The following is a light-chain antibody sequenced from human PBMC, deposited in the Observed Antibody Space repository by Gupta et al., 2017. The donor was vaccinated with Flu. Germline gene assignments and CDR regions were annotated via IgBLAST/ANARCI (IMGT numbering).Light chain of an antibody. CDR2: THS. J-gene: IGKJ5*01. Sequence: EIVLTQSPGTLSLAPGERATRSCKASQSVSSYLAWYQQKAGQAPRLLIYTHSIRATVLPDRLSGSWYGTFFALSSGIREPKVFAGYYSQYDANSPPITFGPGTLLEPK. CDR1: QSVSSY. CDR3: QYDANSPPIT. V-gene: IGKV3-20*01.